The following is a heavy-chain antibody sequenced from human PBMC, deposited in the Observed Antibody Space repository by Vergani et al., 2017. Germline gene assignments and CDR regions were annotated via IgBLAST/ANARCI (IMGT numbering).Heavy chain of an antibody. V-gene: IGHV3-30*03. Sequence: QVRLVESGGGVVRPGRSLRLSCEVSGFDFKSYGIHWVRQAPGKGLEWVAVISYDGNSKFYAESLRGRFTISRDNAKNSLYLQMNSLRAEDTAVYYCARGLVPAAIGYYYYMDVWGKGTTVTVSS. CDR1: GFDFKSYG. CDR3: ARGLVPAAIGYYYYMDV. J-gene: IGHJ6*03. CDR2: ISYDGNSK. D-gene: IGHD2-2*01.